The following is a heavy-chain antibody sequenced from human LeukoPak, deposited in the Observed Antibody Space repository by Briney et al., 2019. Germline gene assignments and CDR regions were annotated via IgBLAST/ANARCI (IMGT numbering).Heavy chain of an antibody. J-gene: IGHJ4*02. CDR1: GGSISSYY. V-gene: IGHV4-59*12. CDR2: IYYSGST. D-gene: IGHD3-16*01. Sequence: PSETLSLTCTVSGGSISSYYWSWIRQPPGKGLEWIGYIYYSGSTNYNPSLKSRVTISVDTSKNQFSLKLSSVTAADTAVYYCARVPTWGYYFDYWGQGTLVTVSS. CDR3: ARVPTWGYYFDY.